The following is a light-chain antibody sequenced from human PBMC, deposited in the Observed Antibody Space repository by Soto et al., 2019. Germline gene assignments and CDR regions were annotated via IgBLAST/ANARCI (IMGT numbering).Light chain of an antibody. CDR3: MQALQTPCT. J-gene: IGKJ1*01. Sequence: DIVMTQSPLSLPVTPGEPASISCRSSQSLLHSXXXXXLHSYLQKPGQSPQLLIYLGSNRASGVPDRFSGSGSGTDFTLKISRVEAEDVGVYYCMQALQTPCTFGQGTKVEIK. CDR1: QSLLHSXXXXX. CDR2: LGS. V-gene: IGKV2-28*01.